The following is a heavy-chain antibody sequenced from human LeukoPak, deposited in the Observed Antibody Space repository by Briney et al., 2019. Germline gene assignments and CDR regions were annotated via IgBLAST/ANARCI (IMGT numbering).Heavy chain of an antibody. CDR1: GYTFTSYG. CDR3: ARPRLTYYYGSGSYSLSH. CDR2: ISAYNGKT. V-gene: IGHV1-18*01. D-gene: IGHD3-10*01. J-gene: IGHJ4*02. Sequence: GASVKVSCKASGYTFTSYGISWVRQAPGQGLEWMGWISAYNGKTNYAQKLQGRVTMTTDTSTSTAYMELRSLRSDDTAVYYCARPRLTYYYGSGSYSLSHWGQGTLVTVSS.